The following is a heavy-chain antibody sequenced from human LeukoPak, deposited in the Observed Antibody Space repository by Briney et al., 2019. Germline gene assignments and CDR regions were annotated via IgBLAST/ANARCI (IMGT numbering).Heavy chain of an antibody. CDR2: INPNSGGT. CDR3: ARVGYSYGYFDY. J-gene: IGHJ4*02. D-gene: IGHD5-18*01. V-gene: IGHV1-2*02. Sequence: ASVKVSCKASGYTFTGYYMHWVRQAPGQGLEWMGWINPNSGGTNYAQKFQGRVTMTRDTSISTAYMELSRPRSDDTAVYYCARVGYSYGYFDYWGQGTLVTVSS. CDR1: GYTFTGYY.